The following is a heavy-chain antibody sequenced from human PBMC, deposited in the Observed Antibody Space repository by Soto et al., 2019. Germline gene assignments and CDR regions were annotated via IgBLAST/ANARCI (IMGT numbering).Heavy chain of an antibody. CDR1: GYSISSSNW. CDR2: IYYSGST. V-gene: IGHV4-28*01. Sequence: QVQLQESGPGLVKPSDTLSLTCAVSGYSISSSNWWGWIRQPPGKGLEWIGYIYYSGSTYYNPSLKSRVTMSVDTSKYQFSLKLSSVTAVDTAVYYCAISAVAITSVGYFDYWGQGTLVTVSS. J-gene: IGHJ4*02. CDR3: AISAVAITSVGYFDY. D-gene: IGHD3-22*01.